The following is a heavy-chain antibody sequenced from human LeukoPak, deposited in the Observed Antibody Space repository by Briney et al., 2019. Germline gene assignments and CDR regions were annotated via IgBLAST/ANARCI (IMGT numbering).Heavy chain of an antibody. V-gene: IGHV4-59*01. CDR2: IYYSGNT. Sequence: PSETLSLTCTVSGVSLSSYYWSWLRQPPGKGLEWIGYIYYSGNTNYNPSLKSRVTISVDTSKNQFSLKLSSVTAADTAVYYCARVGDPGYCSSTSCFSFDSWGQGILVTVSS. CDR1: GVSLSSYY. CDR3: ARVGDPGYCSSTSCFSFDS. J-gene: IGHJ4*02. D-gene: IGHD2-2*03.